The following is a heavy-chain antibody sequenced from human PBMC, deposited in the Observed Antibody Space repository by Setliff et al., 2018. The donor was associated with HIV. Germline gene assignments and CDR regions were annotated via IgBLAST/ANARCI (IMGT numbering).Heavy chain of an antibody. V-gene: IGHV1-3*04. Sequence: RASVKVSCKASGYTFTTYAMHWVRQAPGQRLEWMGWINTGNGNTKYSQKFQGRVTMTRNNSISTAYMELSSLRSEDTAVYYCARGGYYYGSGKGNWFDPWGQGTLVTVSS. CDR2: INTGNGNT. J-gene: IGHJ5*02. D-gene: IGHD3-10*01. CDR1: GYTFTTYA. CDR3: ARGGYYYGSGKGNWFDP.